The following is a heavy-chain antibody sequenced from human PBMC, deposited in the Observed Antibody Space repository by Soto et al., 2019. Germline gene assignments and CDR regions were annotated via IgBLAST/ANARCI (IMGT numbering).Heavy chain of an antibody. D-gene: IGHD3-10*01. V-gene: IGHV4-61*01. J-gene: IGHJ5*02. CDR2: IYYSGST. Sequence: PSETLSLTCTVSGGSICSSSYYWSWIRQPPGKGLEWIGYIYYSGSTNYNPSLKSRVTISVDTSKNQFSLKLSSVTAADTAVYYCARVGTMVRGIWWFDPWGQGTLVTVSS. CDR3: ARVGTMVRGIWWFDP. CDR1: GGSICSSSYY.